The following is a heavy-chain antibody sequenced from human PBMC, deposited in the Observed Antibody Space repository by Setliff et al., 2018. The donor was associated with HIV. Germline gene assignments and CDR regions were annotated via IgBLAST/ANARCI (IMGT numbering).Heavy chain of an antibody. Sequence: GASVKVSCKASGYTFTSYYMHWARQAPRHGLEWMGIINPSGGDTEYAQKFQDRVTMTTDTSTSTVYMELSSLRSEDTAVYYCARDPAPSSSASYFQHWGQGTPVTVSS. CDR1: GYTFTSYY. J-gene: IGHJ1*01. CDR2: INPSGGDT. CDR3: ARDPAPSSSASYFQH. V-gene: IGHV1-46*01. D-gene: IGHD6-6*01.